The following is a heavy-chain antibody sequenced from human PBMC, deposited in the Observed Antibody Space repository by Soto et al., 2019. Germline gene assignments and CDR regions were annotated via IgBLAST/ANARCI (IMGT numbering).Heavy chain of an antibody. V-gene: IGHV1-69*13. CDR3: ARGRVAAAGTGYYYYGMDV. Sequence: AASVKVSCKASGGTFSSYAISWVRQAPGQGLEWMGGIIPIFGTANYAQKFQGRVTITADESTSTAYMELSSLRSEDTAVYYCARGRVAAAGTGYYYYGMDVWGQGTTVTVSS. D-gene: IGHD6-13*01. CDR1: GGTFSSYA. CDR2: IIPIFGTA. J-gene: IGHJ6*02.